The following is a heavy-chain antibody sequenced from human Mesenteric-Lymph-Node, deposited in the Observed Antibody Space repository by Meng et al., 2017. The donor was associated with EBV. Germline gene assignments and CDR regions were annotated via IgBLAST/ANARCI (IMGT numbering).Heavy chain of an antibody. J-gene: IGHJ4*02. CDR1: GFSFNTYD. Sequence: VQLGESGGGLVQPGGSLRLSCAASGFSFNTYDISWIRQAPGKGLEWVSYISSSGSTIYYADSVKGRFTISRDNAKNSLYLQMNSLRAEDTAVYYCARDLNAHFDYWGQGTLVTVSS. CDR2: ISSSGSTI. D-gene: IGHD2-2*01. CDR3: ARDLNAHFDY. V-gene: IGHV3-11*01.